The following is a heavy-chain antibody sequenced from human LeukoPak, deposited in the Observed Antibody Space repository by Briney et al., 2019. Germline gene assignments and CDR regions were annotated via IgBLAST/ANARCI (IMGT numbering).Heavy chain of an antibody. D-gene: IGHD2-8*01. CDR1: GGSISSSSYY. V-gene: IGHV4-39*01. Sequence: PSQTLSLTCTVSGGSISSSSYYWGWIRQPPGKGLEWIGSIYYSGSTYYNPSLKSRVTISVDTSKNQFSLKLSSVTAADTAVYYCARQRSTGLMVIGEFDPWGQGTLVTVSS. CDR3: ARQRSTGLMVIGEFDP. J-gene: IGHJ5*02. CDR2: IYYSGST.